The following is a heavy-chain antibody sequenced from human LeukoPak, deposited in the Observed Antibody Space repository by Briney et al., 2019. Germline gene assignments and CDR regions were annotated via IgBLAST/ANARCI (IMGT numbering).Heavy chain of an antibody. CDR1: GGSISSSSYY. D-gene: IGHD3-22*01. CDR2: IKHSGST. CDR3: ARGGDSSGFVLTMDV. J-gene: IGHJ6*04. Sequence: SETLSLTCTVSGGSISSSSYYWDWIRQPPGKGLEWIGEIKHSGSTNYNPSLKSRVTISLDTSRNQFSLKLTSVTAADTAVYYCARGGDSSGFVLTMDVWGKGTTVTVSS. V-gene: IGHV4-39*07.